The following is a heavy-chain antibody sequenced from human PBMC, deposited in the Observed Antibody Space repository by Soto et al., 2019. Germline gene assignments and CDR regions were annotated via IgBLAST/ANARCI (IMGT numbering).Heavy chain of an antibody. CDR1: GYSFTSYW. CDR2: IYPGDSDT. V-gene: IGHV5-51*01. Sequence: PGESLKISCKGSGYSFTSYWIGWVRQMPGKGLEWMGIIYPGDSDTRYSPSFQGQVTISADKSISTAYLQWSSLKASDTAMYYCARLSSRYSKYYYYMYVWGQGTTVPVSS. CDR3: ARLSSRYSKYYYYMYV. J-gene: IGHJ6*03. D-gene: IGHD4-4*01.